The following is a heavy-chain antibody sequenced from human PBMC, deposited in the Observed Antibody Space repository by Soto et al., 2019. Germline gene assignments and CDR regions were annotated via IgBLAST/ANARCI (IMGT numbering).Heavy chain of an antibody. J-gene: IGHJ6*02. CDR2: INSRSSTI. Sequence: EVQVVESGGGLVQPGGSLRLSCAASGFSFSSYSMNWVRQAPGKGLEWVSYINSRSSTIHYADSVKGRFTISRDNAKNSLYLQMNSLRDEGTAVYYCARVQGVYYYGMDVWGQGTTVTVSS. CDR1: GFSFSSYS. CDR3: ARVQGVYYYGMDV. V-gene: IGHV3-48*02.